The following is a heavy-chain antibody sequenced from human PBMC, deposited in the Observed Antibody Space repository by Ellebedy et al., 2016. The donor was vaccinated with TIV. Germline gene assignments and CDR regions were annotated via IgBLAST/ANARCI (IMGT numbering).Heavy chain of an antibody. CDR3: AKDQWEVYDAFDI. V-gene: IGHV3-23*01. J-gene: IGHJ3*02. CDR2: ITGSGDRT. CDR1: GFTFDNFA. Sequence: GESLKISCATSGFTFDNFAMRWFRQAPGKGLEWVSAITGSGDRTLYADSVKGRFTVSRDNSKNTLYLQMSSLRTEDTAVYYCAKDQWEVYDAFDIWGQGTMVTVSS. D-gene: IGHD1-26*01.